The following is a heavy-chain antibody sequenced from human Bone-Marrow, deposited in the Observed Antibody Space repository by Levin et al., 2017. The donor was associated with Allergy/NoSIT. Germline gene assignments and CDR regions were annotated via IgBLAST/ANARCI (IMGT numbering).Heavy chain of an antibody. D-gene: IGHD3-3*01. CDR2: ISYDGSNK. CDR3: ARGLSYYDFWSGYSH. Sequence: TGGSLRLSCAASGFTFSSYAMHWVRQAPGKGLEWVAVISYDGSNKYYADSVKGRFTISRDNSKNTLYLQMNSLRAEDTAVYYCARGLSYYDFWSGYSHWGQGTLVTVSS. CDR1: GFTFSSYA. J-gene: IGHJ4*02. V-gene: IGHV3-30*04.